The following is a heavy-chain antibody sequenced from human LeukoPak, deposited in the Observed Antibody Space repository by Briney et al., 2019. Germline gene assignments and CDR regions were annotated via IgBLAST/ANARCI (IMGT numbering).Heavy chain of an antibody. CDR1: GFTFSSYA. D-gene: IGHD6-13*01. CDR2: ISYDGSNK. V-gene: IGHV3-30*04. CDR3: ARGHWQQLVLEGDY. Sequence: PGGSLRLSCAASGFTFSSYAMHWVRQAPGKGLEWVAVISYDGSNKYYADSVKGRFTISRDNSKNTLYPQMNSLRAEDTAVYYCARGHWQQLVLEGDYWGQGTLVTVSS. J-gene: IGHJ4*02.